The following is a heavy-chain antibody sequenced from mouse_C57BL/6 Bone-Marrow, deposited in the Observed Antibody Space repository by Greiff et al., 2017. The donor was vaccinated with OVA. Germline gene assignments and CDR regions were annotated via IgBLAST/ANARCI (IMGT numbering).Heavy chain of an antibody. D-gene: IGHD1-1*01. Sequence: VQLQQPGAELVKPGASVKVSCKASGYTFTSYWMHWVKQRPGQGLEWIGRIHPSDSDTNYNQKFKGKATLTVDKSSSTAYMQLSSLTSEDSAVYYCAISFYYYGSSYVFAYWGQGTLVTVSA. CDR3: AISFYYYGSSYVFAY. V-gene: IGHV1-74*01. CDR1: GYTFTSYW. CDR2: IHPSDSDT. J-gene: IGHJ3*01.